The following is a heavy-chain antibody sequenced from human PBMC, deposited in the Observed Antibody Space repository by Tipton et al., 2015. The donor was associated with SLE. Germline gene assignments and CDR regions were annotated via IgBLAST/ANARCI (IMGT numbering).Heavy chain of an antibody. CDR1: GGSISSSSYY. Sequence: TLSLTCTVSGGSISSSSYYWGWIRQPPGKGLEWIGSIYYSGSTYYNPSLKSRVTISVDTSKNQFSLKLSSVTAADTAVYYCVLGSSSLGAFDIWGQGTMVTVSS. CDR2: IYYSGST. V-gene: IGHV4-39*07. J-gene: IGHJ3*02. CDR3: VLGSSSLGAFDI. D-gene: IGHD6-6*01.